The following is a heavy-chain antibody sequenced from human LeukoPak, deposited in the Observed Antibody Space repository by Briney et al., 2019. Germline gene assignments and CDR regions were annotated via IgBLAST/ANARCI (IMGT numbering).Heavy chain of an antibody. CDR3: AIVGARPPFDY. J-gene: IGHJ4*02. V-gene: IGHV1-18*01. CDR1: GYTFTSYG. CDR2: ISAYNGNT. Sequence: ASVKVSCKASGYTFTSYGISWVRQAPGQGLEWMGWISAYNGNTNYAQKLQGRVTMTRDTSTSTVYMELSSLRSEDTAVYYCAIVGARPPFDYWGQGTLVTVSS. D-gene: IGHD1-26*01.